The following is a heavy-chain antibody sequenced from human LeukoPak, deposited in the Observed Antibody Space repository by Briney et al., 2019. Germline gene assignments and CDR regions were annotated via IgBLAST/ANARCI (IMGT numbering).Heavy chain of an antibody. Sequence: HSGGSLRLSCAASGFTFSSYAMHWVRQAPGKGLEWVAVISYDGSNKYYADSVKGRFTISRDNSKNTLYLQMNSLRAEDTAVYYCARDRSGITMVRGVTNWFDPWGQGTLVTVSS. D-gene: IGHD3-10*01. J-gene: IGHJ5*02. CDR1: GFTFSSYA. CDR3: ARDRSGITMVRGVTNWFDP. V-gene: IGHV3-30-3*01. CDR2: ISYDGSNK.